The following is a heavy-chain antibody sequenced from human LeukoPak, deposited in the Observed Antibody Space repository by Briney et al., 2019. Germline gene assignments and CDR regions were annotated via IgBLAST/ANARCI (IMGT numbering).Heavy chain of an antibody. CDR2: IYNSGSST. CDR3: VRDRELTY. Sequence: SETLSLTCTVSDGSISIYYWNWIRQPPGKGLEWIGYIYNSGSSTIYSPSLQSRVTISVDMSKNQFSLRLSSVTAADTAVYFCVRDRELTYWGQGILVTVSS. J-gene: IGHJ4*02. D-gene: IGHD3-10*01. CDR1: DGSISIYY. V-gene: IGHV4-59*01.